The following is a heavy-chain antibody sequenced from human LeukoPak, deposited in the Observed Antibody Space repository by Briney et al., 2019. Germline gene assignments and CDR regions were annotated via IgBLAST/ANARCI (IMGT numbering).Heavy chain of an antibody. CDR1: GFTFSSFW. D-gene: IGHD6-19*01. CDR3: ARERTSGWDAFDF. V-gene: IGHV3-74*01. CDR2: INSVGSST. J-gene: IGHJ4*02. Sequence: GGSLRLSCAASGFTFSSFWMHWVRQAPGKGLVWVSRINSVGSSTSYADSVKGRFTISRDNAKNTLYLQMNSLRAEDTAVYYCARERTSGWDAFDFWGQGTLVTVSS.